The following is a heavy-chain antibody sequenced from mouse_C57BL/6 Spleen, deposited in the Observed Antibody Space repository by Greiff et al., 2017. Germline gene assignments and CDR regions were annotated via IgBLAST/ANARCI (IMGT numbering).Heavy chain of an antibody. CDR1: GYTFTSYG. V-gene: IGHV1-81*01. CDR2: IYPRSGNT. J-gene: IGHJ2*01. D-gene: IGHD2-4*01. CDR3: ARAYYDYESY. Sequence: QVQLQQSGAELARPGASVKLSCKASGYTFTSYGISWVKQRTGQGLEWIGEIYPRSGNTYYNEQFKGKATLTADKSSSKAFMELRSLTSEDSAGYFCARAYYDYESYWGQGTTLTVSS.